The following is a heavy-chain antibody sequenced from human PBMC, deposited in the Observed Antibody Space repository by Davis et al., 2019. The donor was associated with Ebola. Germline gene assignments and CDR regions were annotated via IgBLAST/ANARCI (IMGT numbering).Heavy chain of an antibody. Sequence: SGPTLVKPTQTLTLTCTFSGFSLSTSGVGVGWIRQPPRKALEWLALIYWDDDKRYSPSLKSRLTITKETSKNQVVLTITNMDPVDTATYYCARKYGYNWFDPWGQGTLVTVSS. V-gene: IGHV2-5*02. J-gene: IGHJ5*02. CDR2: IYWDDDK. CDR3: ARKYGYNWFDP. CDR1: GFSLSTSGVG. D-gene: IGHD2/OR15-2a*01.